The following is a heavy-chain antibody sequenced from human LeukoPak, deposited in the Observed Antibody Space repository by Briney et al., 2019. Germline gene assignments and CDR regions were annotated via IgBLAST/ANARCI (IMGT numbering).Heavy chain of an antibody. CDR1: GFTFSSYA. J-gene: IGHJ6*02. V-gene: IGHV3-23*01. CDR2: ISGSGGST. D-gene: IGHD3-10*01. Sequence: GGSLRLSCAASGFTFSSYAMSWVRQAPGKGLEWVSAISGSGGSTYSADSVKGRFTISRDNSKNTLYLKMNSLRAEDTAVYYCAKYDGSGSYYYYYYGMDVWGQGTTVTVSS. CDR3: AKYDGSGSYYYYYYGMDV.